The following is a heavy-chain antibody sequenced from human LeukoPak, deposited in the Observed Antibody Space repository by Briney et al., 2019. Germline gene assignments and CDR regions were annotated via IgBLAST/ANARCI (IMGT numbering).Heavy chain of an antibody. J-gene: IGHJ4*02. D-gene: IGHD6-19*01. Sequence: SETLSLTCTVSGGSISSYYWSWIRQPPGKGLEWIGYIYYSGSTNYNPSLKSRVTISVDTSKNQFSLKLSPVTAADTAVYYCARRDSSGWYYFDYWGQGTLVTVSS. CDR1: GGSISSYY. V-gene: IGHV4-59*08. CDR3: ARRDSSGWYYFDY. CDR2: IYYSGST.